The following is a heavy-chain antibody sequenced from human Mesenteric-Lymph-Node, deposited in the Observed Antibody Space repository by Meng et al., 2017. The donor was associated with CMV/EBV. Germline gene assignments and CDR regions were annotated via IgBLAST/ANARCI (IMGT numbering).Heavy chain of an antibody. Sequence: GESLKISCAASGFTFSSYAMSWVRQAPGKGLEWVAVIWYDGSNKYYADSVKGRFTISRDNSKNTLYLQMNSLRAEDTAVYYCAKDKITMVRGVYGMDVWGQGTTVTVSS. CDR2: IWYDGSNK. J-gene: IGHJ6*02. CDR3: AKDKITMVRGVYGMDV. CDR1: GFTFSSYA. D-gene: IGHD3-10*01. V-gene: IGHV3-33*06.